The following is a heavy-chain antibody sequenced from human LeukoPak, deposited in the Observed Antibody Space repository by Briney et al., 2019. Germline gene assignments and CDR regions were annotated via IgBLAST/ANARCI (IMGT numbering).Heavy chain of an antibody. CDR1: GFSLSTSGMG. D-gene: IGHD6-19*01. Sequence: VSGPALVKPTQTLTLTCIFSGFSLSTSGMGVSWIRQPPGKALEWLALINWDGDKYYNRSLETRLTISKDTSKDQVVLTMTNMDPVDTATYYCAHSDGSSGWYGHFDYWGQGTLVTVSS. CDR2: INWDGDK. V-gene: IGHV2-70*12. CDR3: AHSDGSSGWYGHFDY. J-gene: IGHJ4*02.